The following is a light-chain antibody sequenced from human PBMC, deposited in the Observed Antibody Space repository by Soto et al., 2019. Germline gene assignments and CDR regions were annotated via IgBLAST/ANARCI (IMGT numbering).Light chain of an antibody. CDR3: QQTYSTPYT. Sequence: DIQMTQSPSSRSASVGDRVTITCRASQSISNYLNWYQQKPGKAPKLLIYAASGLQSGVPSRFSGGGSGTDFTLTISSLQPDDFASYYCQQTYSTPYTFGQGTNLEIK. V-gene: IGKV1-39*01. J-gene: IGKJ2*01. CDR1: QSISNY. CDR2: AAS.